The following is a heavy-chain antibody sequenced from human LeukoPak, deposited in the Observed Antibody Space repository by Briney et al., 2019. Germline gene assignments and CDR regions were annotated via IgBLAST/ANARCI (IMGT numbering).Heavy chain of an antibody. V-gene: IGHV1-2*02. J-gene: IGHJ4*02. CDR3: ARETSRCHVDCYTFED. D-gene: IGHD2-2*02. Sequence: GASVKVSCKASGYTFTSYYMHWMRQAPGQGLEWLAWINYGNGGTRYAQEFQGRVSATMDTSINTVYLELTSLGSDDTAVYYCARETSRCHVDCYTFEDWGQGTLVTVSS. CDR1: GYTFTSYY. CDR2: INYGNGGT.